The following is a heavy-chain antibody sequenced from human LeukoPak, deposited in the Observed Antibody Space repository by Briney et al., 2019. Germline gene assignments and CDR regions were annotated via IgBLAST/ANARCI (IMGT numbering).Heavy chain of an antibody. V-gene: IGHV3-21*06. Sequence: GGSLRLSCAASGFTFSSYWMSWVRQAPGKGLEWVSSISSTSSHIYYADSVKGRFTISRDNAKNSLYLQMNSLGAEDTAVYYCVRDQKGYCRRTSCPPDAFDIWGQGTMVTVSS. CDR2: ISSTSSHI. D-gene: IGHD2-2*01. J-gene: IGHJ3*02. CDR3: VRDQKGYCRRTSCPPDAFDI. CDR1: GFTFSSYW.